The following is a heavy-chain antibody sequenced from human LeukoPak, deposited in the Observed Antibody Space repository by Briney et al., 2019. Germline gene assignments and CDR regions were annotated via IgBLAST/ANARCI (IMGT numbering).Heavy chain of an antibody. J-gene: IGHJ4*02. CDR1: GFTLSDYY. CDR2: ISSSGSAD. Sequence: GGSVRLSCAATGFTLSDYYMSWLRQAPGKGLEWISYISSSGSADYYADSVQGRFTVSRDNAKSSLYLQMNSLRAEDTAVYYCARTQKYYDLWSGMNWGQGTLVTVSS. D-gene: IGHD3-3*01. CDR3: ARTQKYYDLWSGMN. V-gene: IGHV3-11*04.